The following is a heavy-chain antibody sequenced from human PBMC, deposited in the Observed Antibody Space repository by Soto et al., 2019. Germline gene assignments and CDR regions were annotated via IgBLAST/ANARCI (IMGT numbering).Heavy chain of an antibody. Sequence: GGSLRLSCAASGFTFSDYYMTWVRRAPGKGLQWVSYISSSGTYTQYADSVKGRFTISRDNAQNSLSLQMNSLRAEDTAVYYCARALRVRGYYFDYWGQGALVTVSS. CDR2: ISSSGTYT. D-gene: IGHD3-10*01. J-gene: IGHJ4*02. V-gene: IGHV3-11*03. CDR3: ARALRVRGYYFDY. CDR1: GFTFSDYY.